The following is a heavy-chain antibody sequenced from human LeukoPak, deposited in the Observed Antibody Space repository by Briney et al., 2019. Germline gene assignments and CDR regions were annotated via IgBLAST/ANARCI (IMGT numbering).Heavy chain of an antibody. CDR3: ATLDAYYYDSSGYYSRHDAFDI. J-gene: IGHJ3*02. V-gene: IGHV3-7*01. D-gene: IGHD3-22*01. Sequence: GGSLRLSCAASGFTFSSYWMSWVRQAPGKGLEWVANIKQDGSEKYYVDSVKGRFTISRDNSKNTLYLQMNSQRAEDTAVYYCATLDAYYYDSSGYYSRHDAFDIWGQGTMVTVSS. CDR1: GFTFSSYW. CDR2: IKQDGSEK.